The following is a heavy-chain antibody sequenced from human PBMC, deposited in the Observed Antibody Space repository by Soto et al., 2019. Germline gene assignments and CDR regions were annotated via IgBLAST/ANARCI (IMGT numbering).Heavy chain of an antibody. J-gene: IGHJ5*02. CDR2: MNPNSGNT. Sequence: ASVKISCTSSGYTFTSYDINWVRQTTGQGLEWMGWMNPNSGNTGYAQKFQGRVTMTRNTSISTAYMELSSLRSEDTAVYYCARGHYDFWSGYYTHNWFDPWGQGTLVTVSS. D-gene: IGHD3-3*01. CDR3: ARGHYDFWSGYYTHNWFDP. V-gene: IGHV1-8*01. CDR1: GYTFTSYD.